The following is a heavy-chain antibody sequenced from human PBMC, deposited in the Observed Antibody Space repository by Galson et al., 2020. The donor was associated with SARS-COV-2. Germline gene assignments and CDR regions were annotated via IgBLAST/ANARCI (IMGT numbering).Heavy chain of an antibody. D-gene: IGHD6-19*01. J-gene: IGHJ4*02. CDR2: IRGDGSET. V-gene: IGHV3-7*01. Sequence: GGSLRLSCAVSGFTFKDYWMSWVRQAPGKGLEWVANIRGDGSETNYVDSVKGRFSISRDNAVDILYLQMNSLRVEDTAVYYCTREGWQGGYWGQGTRVTVSS. CDR1: GFTFKDYW. CDR3: TREGWQGGY.